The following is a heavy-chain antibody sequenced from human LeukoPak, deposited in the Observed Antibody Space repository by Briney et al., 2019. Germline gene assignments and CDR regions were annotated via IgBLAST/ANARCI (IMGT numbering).Heavy chain of an antibody. CDR2: VYYSGVT. D-gene: IGHD5-24*01. J-gene: IGHJ4*02. CDR1: VSGDSTVSGGSMTTYY. V-gene: IGHV4-59*08. Sequence: SETLSLTCTVSGDSTVSGGSMTTYYWTWLRQPPGTALEWIGFVYYSGVTKYNPSLESRVTISLDASNNQFSLKLSSVTAADTAMYYCARRVATKPKYFFDSWGQGTLVTVSS. CDR3: ARRVATKPKYFFDS.